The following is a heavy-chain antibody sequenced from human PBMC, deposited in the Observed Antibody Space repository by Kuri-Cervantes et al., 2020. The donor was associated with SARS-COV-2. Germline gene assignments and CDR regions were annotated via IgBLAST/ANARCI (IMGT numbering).Heavy chain of an antibody. Sequence: GESLKISCAASGFAFSHYGIHWVRQAPGRGLDWVAVVSFDGSVTHYADSVKGRFIASRDNSRNIVYLQMNNLKIEDTAVYHCAKEEAPYSSGSSDYWGQGTLVTVSS. CDR1: GFAFSHYG. J-gene: IGHJ4*02. D-gene: IGHD6-19*01. CDR3: AKEEAPYSSGSSDY. CDR2: VSFDGSVT. V-gene: IGHV3-30*18.